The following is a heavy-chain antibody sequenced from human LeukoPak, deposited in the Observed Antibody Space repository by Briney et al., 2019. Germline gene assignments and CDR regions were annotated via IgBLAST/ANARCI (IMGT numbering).Heavy chain of an antibody. D-gene: IGHD2-15*01. CDR2: INQDGSGK. Sequence: GGSLRLSCAASGFTFSTYWMTWVRQAPGKGLEWVANINQDGSGKNYVDSVKGRFTISRDNAKNSLFLQMNGLRAEDTAVSYCAKDLRDHYCIEYWGQGTLVTVSS. CDR3: AKDLRDHYCIEY. CDR1: GFTFSTYW. J-gene: IGHJ4*02. V-gene: IGHV3-7*05.